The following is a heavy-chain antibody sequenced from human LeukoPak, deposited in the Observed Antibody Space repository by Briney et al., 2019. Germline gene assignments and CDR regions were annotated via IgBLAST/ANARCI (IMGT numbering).Heavy chain of an antibody. J-gene: IGHJ4*02. V-gene: IGHV3-9*01. CDR3: AKDMAGQAAAPDY. D-gene: IGHD6-13*01. Sequence: GRSLRLSCVASGFTFDDYAMHWVRQAPGKGLEWVSGISWNSGSIGYADSVKGRFTISRDNAKNSLYLQMNSLRAEDTALYYCAKDMAGQAAAPDYWGQGTLVTVSS. CDR2: ISWNSGSI. CDR1: GFTFDDYA.